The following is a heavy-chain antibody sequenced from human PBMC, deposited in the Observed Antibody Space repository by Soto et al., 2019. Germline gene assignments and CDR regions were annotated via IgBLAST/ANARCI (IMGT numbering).Heavy chain of an antibody. CDR1: GFTFSSYA. V-gene: IGHV3-23*01. CDR2: ISGSGGST. CDR3: AKDHHPPYCSSTSCYAY. J-gene: IGHJ4*02. D-gene: IGHD2-2*01. Sequence: PGGSVRLSCAASGFTFSSYAMSWVRQAPGKGLEWVSAISGSGGSTYYADSVKGRFTISRDNSKNTLYLQMNSLRAEDTAVYYCAKDHHPPYCSSTSCYAYWGQGTLVTVSS.